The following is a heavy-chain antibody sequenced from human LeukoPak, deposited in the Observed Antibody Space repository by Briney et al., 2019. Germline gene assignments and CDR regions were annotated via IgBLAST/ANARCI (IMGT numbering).Heavy chain of an antibody. CDR1: GYTFTSYD. V-gene: IGHV1-8*01. CDR3: ARGGNPKYYDFWSGSIWTGYYYYYMDV. D-gene: IGHD3-3*01. CDR2: MNPNSGNK. J-gene: IGHJ6*03. Sequence: VASVKVSCKASGYTFTSYDINWVRQATGQGREWMGWMNPNSGNKGYAQKFQGRVTMTRNTSISTAYMELSSLRSEDTAVYYCARGGNPKYYDFWSGSIWTGYYYYYMDVWGKGTTVTVSS.